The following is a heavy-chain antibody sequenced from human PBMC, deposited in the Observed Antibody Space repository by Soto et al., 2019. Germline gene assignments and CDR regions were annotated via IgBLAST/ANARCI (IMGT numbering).Heavy chain of an antibody. J-gene: IGHJ6*02. Sequence: ASVKVSCKASGGTFSSYAISWVRQAPGQGLEWMGWINGYNGNTNYAQKFQGRVTMTTGTSTSTAYMELRSLRSDDTAVYYCAKMGDVPYYYYGMDVWGQGTTVTVSS. CDR2: INGYNGNT. D-gene: IGHD3-16*01. V-gene: IGHV1-18*01. CDR1: GGTFSSYA. CDR3: AKMGDVPYYYYGMDV.